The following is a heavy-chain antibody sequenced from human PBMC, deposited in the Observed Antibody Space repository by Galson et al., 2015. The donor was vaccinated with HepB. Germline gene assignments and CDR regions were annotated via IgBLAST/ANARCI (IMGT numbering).Heavy chain of an antibody. J-gene: IGHJ4*02. D-gene: IGHD6-13*01. V-gene: IGHV3-30*18. Sequence: SLRLSCAASGFDFNDYAMHWVRQAPGKGLEWLAAISPDGSYRPYADSVKGRFTISRDNSDNTLSLQMNSLRPEDTAIYYCAKDVYSWGAVGTIDYWGRGTLVTVSS. CDR1: GFDFNDYA. CDR2: ISPDGSYR. CDR3: AKDVYSWGAVGTIDY.